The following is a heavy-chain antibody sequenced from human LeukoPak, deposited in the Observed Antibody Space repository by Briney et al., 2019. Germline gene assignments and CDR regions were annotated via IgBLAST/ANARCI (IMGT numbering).Heavy chain of an antibody. Sequence: PGGSLRLSFAASGFTFSSYAMSWVRQAPGKWPEWGSVISGSGVRTYYAASVKARFTISRENSKNTLYLQMNSLRAEHTAVYYCAKDLDPSNRRIAATGVSFDPWGQGTLVTASS. CDR1: GFTFSSYA. CDR3: AKDLDPSNRRIAATGVSFDP. V-gene: IGHV3-23*01. D-gene: IGHD6-13*01. CDR2: ISGSGVRT. J-gene: IGHJ5*02.